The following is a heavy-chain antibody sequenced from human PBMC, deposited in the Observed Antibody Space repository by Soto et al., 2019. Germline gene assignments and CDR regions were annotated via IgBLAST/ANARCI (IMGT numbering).Heavy chain of an antibody. CDR2: INPSGGST. CDR3: ATYYYGSGSYYHAFDI. J-gene: IGHJ3*02. CDR1: GYTFTSYY. V-gene: IGHV1-46*01. D-gene: IGHD3-10*01. Sequence: QVQLVQSGAEVKKPGASVKVSCKASGYTFTSYYMHWVRQAPGQGLEWMGIINPSGGSTSYAQKFQGRVTMTRDTSMSTVYMELSSLRSEDTAVYYCATYYYGSGSYYHAFDIWGQGTMVTVSS.